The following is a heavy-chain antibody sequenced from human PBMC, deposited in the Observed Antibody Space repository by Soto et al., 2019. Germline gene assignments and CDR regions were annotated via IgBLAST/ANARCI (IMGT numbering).Heavy chain of an antibody. V-gene: IGHV4-34*01. Sequence: SETLSLTCAVYGGSFSGYYWSWIRQPPGKGLEWIGEINHSGSTNYNPSLKSRVTISVDTSKNQFSLKLSSVTAADTAVYYCAREGDGWLRLGYFDYWGQGTLGTVSS. J-gene: IGHJ4*02. D-gene: IGHD5-12*01. CDR3: AREGDGWLRLGYFDY. CDR2: INHSGST. CDR1: GGSFSGYY.